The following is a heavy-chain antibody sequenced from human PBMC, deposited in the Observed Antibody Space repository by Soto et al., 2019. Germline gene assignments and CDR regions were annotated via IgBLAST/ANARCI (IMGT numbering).Heavy chain of an antibody. V-gene: IGHV3-23*01. D-gene: IGHD2-2*01. J-gene: IGHJ4*02. Sequence: GGSLRLSCAASGITLSTYAMSWVRQAPGKGLEWVSTISAGGGTTNYADSVKGRFTISRDNSKNTLYLQMNSLRAEDTAVYYCAKIVGPAVSDEDWGQGTLVTVSS. CDR1: GITLSTYA. CDR3: AKIVGPAVSDED. CDR2: ISAGGGTT.